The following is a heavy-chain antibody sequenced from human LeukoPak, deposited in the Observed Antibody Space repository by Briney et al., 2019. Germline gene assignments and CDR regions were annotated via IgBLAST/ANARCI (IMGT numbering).Heavy chain of an antibody. D-gene: IGHD5-12*01. Sequence: SETLSLTCTVSGDSISIYFWSWIRQPAGKGLEWVGRVYTSGSTNYNPSLKNRVTMSVDTSKNQFSLKLTSVTAAGTAVYYCSRRGYSGYDPAFDIWGQGTMVTVSS. CDR1: GDSISIYF. J-gene: IGHJ3*02. CDR2: VYTSGST. V-gene: IGHV4-4*07. CDR3: SRRGYSGYDPAFDI.